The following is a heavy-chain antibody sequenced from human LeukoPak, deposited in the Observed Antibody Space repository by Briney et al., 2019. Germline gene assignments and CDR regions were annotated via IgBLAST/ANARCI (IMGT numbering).Heavy chain of an antibody. CDR2: IKQDGSEK. CDR1: GFTFSSYW. Sequence: GGSLRLSCAASGFTFSSYWMNWVRQAPGKGLEWGANIKQDGSEKDYVDSVKGRFTISRGNAKNSLYLQMNSLRAEDTAVYYCARVSSLAVAGFFDHWGQGILVTVSS. V-gene: IGHV3-7*01. J-gene: IGHJ4*02. CDR3: ARVSSLAVAGFFDH. D-gene: IGHD6-19*01.